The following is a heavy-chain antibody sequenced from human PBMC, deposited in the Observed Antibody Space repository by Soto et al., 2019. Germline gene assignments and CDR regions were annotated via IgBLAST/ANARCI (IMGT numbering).Heavy chain of an antibody. CDR3: ARGGGHFDL. CDR1: GDSITSGGYY. D-gene: IGHD2-15*01. CDR2: IYHSGSA. J-gene: IGHJ2*01. Sequence: QVHLQESGPGLVKPSQTLSLTCTVSGDSITSGGYYWSWIRQHPGKGLEWIGYIYHSGSAYYNPSLKSRVSISVDTSKNQFSLKLSSVIAADTAVYYCARGGGHFDLWGRGTLVTVSS. V-gene: IGHV4-31*03.